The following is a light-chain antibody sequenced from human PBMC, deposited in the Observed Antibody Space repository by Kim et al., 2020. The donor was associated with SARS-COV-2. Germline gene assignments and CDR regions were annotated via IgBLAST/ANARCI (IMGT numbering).Light chain of an antibody. CDR2: GKN. V-gene: IGLV3-19*01. CDR1: SLRSYY. CDR3: NPRDSSGNPNYV. J-gene: IGLJ1*01. Sequence: SSELTQDPAVSVALGQTVRITCQGDSLRSYYASWYQQKPGQAPVLVIYGKNNRPSGIPDRFSGSSSGNTASLTITGAQAEDEADYYCNPRDSSGNPNYVF.